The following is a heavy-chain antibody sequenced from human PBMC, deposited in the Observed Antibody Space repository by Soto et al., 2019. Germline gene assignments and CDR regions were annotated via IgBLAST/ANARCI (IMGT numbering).Heavy chain of an antibody. CDR3: ARGLILWFGELSRRGGYYYYMDV. Sequence: QVQLQQWGAGLLKPSETLSLTCAVYGGSFSGYQWSWIRQTPGKGLEWIGEINDSGNINYKPSLKGLVSMLVDTAKKQICAKESSVTAADTAVYYCARGLILWFGELSRRGGYYYYMDVWGKGTAVTVSS. CDR2: INDSGNI. CDR1: GGSFSGYQ. V-gene: IGHV4-34*01. D-gene: IGHD3-10*01. J-gene: IGHJ6*03.